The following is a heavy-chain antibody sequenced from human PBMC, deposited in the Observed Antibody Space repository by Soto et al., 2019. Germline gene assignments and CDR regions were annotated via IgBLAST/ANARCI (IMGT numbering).Heavy chain of an antibody. D-gene: IGHD6-13*01. CDR1: ELTFSRYC. V-gene: IGHV3-48*01. Sequence: GASLRLAGAAFELTFSRYCRNWVRQGPGKGLEWVSYISSSSSTIYYADSVKGRFTISRDNAKNSLYLQMNSLRAEDTAVYYCARHPERIAEIGWFDPWGQGTLVTVSS. J-gene: IGHJ5*02. CDR3: ARHPERIAEIGWFDP. CDR2: ISSSSSTI.